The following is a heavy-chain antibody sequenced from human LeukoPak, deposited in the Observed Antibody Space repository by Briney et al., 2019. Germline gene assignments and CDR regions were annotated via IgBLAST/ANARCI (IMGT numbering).Heavy chain of an antibody. Sequence: PGGSLRLSCVASGFTFSSYAMHWVRQAPGKGLEWVAVIPYDGSNKYYADSVKGRFTISRDNSKNTLYLQMNSLRAEDTAVYYCARIPLGSARGSGSYLDYWGQGTLVTVSS. CDR3: ARIPLGSARGSGSYLDY. CDR1: GFTFSSYA. CDR2: IPYDGSNK. V-gene: IGHV3-30*04. D-gene: IGHD3-10*01. J-gene: IGHJ4*02.